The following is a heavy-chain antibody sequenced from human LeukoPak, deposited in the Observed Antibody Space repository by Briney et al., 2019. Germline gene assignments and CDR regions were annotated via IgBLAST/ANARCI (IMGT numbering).Heavy chain of an antibody. D-gene: IGHD2-2*01. Sequence: PGRSLRLSCAASGFTFSTYEMNWVRQAPGKGLEWLSYITPSGTTIYYADSVKGRFTISRDNAKNSLYLQVNSLRAEDTAVYYCARSSRHFDYWGQGTLVTVSS. J-gene: IGHJ4*02. CDR3: ARSSRHFDY. CDR1: GFTFSTYE. CDR2: ITPSGTTI. V-gene: IGHV3-48*03.